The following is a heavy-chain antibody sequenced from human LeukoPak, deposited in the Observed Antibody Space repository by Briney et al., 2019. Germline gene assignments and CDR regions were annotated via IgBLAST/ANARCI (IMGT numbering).Heavy chain of an antibody. CDR3: ARDLSQYCSGGSCYSLNY. D-gene: IGHD2-15*01. Sequence: TGGSLRLSCTASGFTFSSYSMNWVRQAPGKGLEWVSYISSSGSTIYYADSVKGRFTISRDNAKNSLYLQMNSLRAEDTAVYYCARDLSQYCSGGSCYSLNYWGQGTLVTVSS. CDR2: ISSSGSTI. J-gene: IGHJ4*02. V-gene: IGHV3-48*04. CDR1: GFTFSSYS.